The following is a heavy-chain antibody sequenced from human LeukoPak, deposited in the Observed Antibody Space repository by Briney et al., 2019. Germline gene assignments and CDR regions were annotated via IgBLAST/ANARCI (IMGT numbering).Heavy chain of an antibody. CDR2: IYYSGTT. Sequence: PSETLSLTCAVYGGSFSGYYWSWIRQPPGKGLEWIGYIYYSGTTKYNPSLESRVTISVDTSKNQFSLKMSSVTAADTAVYYCAKDVGGVVAPRGFDPWGQGTLVIVSS. CDR1: GGSFSGYY. V-gene: IGHV4-59*12. D-gene: IGHD3-3*01. J-gene: IGHJ5*02. CDR3: AKDVGGVVAPRGFDP.